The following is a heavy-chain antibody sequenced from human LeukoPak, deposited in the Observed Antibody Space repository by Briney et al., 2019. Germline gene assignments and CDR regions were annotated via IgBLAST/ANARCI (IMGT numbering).Heavy chain of an antibody. Sequence: GGSLRLSCAACGFSFSSYEMNWVRQAPGKGLEWVSYISSSGSIMYSADSVKGRFTISRDNAENSLYLQMNSLRAEDTAIYYCSGQYSSSSVVDYWGQGPWSPSPQ. V-gene: IGHV3-48*03. D-gene: IGHD6-6*01. CDR1: GFSFSSYE. J-gene: IGHJ4*02. CDR2: ISSSGSIM. CDR3: SGQYSSSSVVDY.